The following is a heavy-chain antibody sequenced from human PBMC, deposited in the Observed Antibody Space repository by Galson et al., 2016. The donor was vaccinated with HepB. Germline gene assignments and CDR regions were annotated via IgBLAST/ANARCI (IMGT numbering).Heavy chain of an antibody. V-gene: IGHV1-3*04. J-gene: IGHJ1*01. CDR1: GFTFNNYA. CDR3: ARERATIIFSGSSLGH. Sequence: SVKVSCKASGFTFNNYAIHWVRQAPGQRPEWMGWINTGKGNTKYSRSFQGRVTFTRDTSANTTYMELNTLRLEDTAIYYCARERATIIFSGSSLGHWGQGTRVTVSS. CDR2: INTGKGNT. D-gene: IGHD5-24*01.